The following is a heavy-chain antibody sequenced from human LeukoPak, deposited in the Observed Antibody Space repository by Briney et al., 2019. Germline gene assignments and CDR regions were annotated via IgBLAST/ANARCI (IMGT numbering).Heavy chain of an antibody. CDR3: AKEDLIAVAGSGYFDY. V-gene: IGHV3-30*18. J-gene: IGHJ4*02. D-gene: IGHD6-19*01. CDR1: GFTFSSHG. CDR2: ISYDGSNK. Sequence: GRSLRLSCAASGFTFSSHGMHWVRQAPGKGLEWVAGISYDGSNKYYADSVKGRFAISRDNSKNTLYMQMNSLRAEDTAVYYCAKEDLIAVAGSGYFDYWGQGTLVTVSS.